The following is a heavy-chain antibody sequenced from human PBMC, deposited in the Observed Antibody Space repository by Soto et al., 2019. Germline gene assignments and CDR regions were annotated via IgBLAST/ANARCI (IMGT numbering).Heavy chain of an antibody. CDR2: ISYDGSNK. J-gene: IGHJ3*02. Sequence: GGSLRLSCAASGFTLSSYGMHWVRQAPGKGLEWVAVISYDGSNKYYADSVKGRFTISRDNSKNTLYLQMNSLRAEDTAVYYCAKEEQQLVRAFDIWGQGTMVTVSS. CDR1: GFTLSSYG. V-gene: IGHV3-30*18. CDR3: AKEEQQLVRAFDI. D-gene: IGHD6-13*01.